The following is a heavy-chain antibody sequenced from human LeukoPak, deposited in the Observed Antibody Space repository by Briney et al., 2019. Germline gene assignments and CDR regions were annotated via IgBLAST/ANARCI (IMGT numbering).Heavy chain of an antibody. J-gene: IGHJ5*02. CDR3: ARFTPQGYGWGGYNRFDP. D-gene: IGHD3-16*01. Sequence: SETLSLTCTVSGGSISSSNYYWGWIRQPPGKGLECIGSVYYSGNTYYNPSLESRVTISVDTSKNQFSLNLTSMTAADTAVYYCARFTPQGYGWGGYNRFDPWGQGTLVTVSS. CDR1: GGSISSSNYY. V-gene: IGHV4-39*07. CDR2: VYYSGNT.